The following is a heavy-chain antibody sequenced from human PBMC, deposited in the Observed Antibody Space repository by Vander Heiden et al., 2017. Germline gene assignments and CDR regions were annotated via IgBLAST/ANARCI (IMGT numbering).Heavy chain of an antibody. Sequence: QVQLQQWGAGLLKPSETLSLPGTVDGGSCSGYYWSWNGQPPGKGVEWMGEINHSGSTNYNPSLKIRVTISVDTSKTQFSLMLSSVTAADTAVYYCARNGCGGYYYGVWFDPWGQGTLVTVSS. CDR2: INHSGST. CDR1: GGSCSGYY. D-gene: IGHD3-22*01. J-gene: IGHJ5*02. V-gene: IGHV4-34*01. CDR3: ARNGCGGYYYGVWFDP.